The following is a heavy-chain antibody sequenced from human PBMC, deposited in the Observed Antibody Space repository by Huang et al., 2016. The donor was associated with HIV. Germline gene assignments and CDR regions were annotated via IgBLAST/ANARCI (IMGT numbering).Heavy chain of an antibody. J-gene: IGHJ4*02. V-gene: IGHV3-30-3*01. Sequence: QVQLVESGGGVVQPGRSLRLSCAASGFAFSSYARHWVRQAPGKGLEWLAVISIDGSNKNYAHSVKGRFTISRDKSKGTVYLQMNSLRPEDTAVYSCARTGSYYYGSGSYHFGDYWGQGTLVTVSS. CDR1: GFAFSSYA. CDR3: ARTGSYYYGSGSYHFGDY. D-gene: IGHD3-10*01. CDR2: ISIDGSNK.